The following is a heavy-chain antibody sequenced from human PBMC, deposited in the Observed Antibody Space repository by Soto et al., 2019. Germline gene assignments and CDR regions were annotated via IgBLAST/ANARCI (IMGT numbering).Heavy chain of an antibody. V-gene: IGHV3-23*01. CDR2: ISGSGGST. CDR3: ARDLTGYSSSWYYHYYYYGMDV. Sequence: GGSLRLSCAASGLTFSSYAMSWVRQAPGKGLEWVSGISGSGGSTYYVDSVKGRFTVSRDNSKNTLYLQMNSLRAEDTAVYYSARDLTGYSSSWYYHYYYYGMDVWGQGTTVTVSS. CDR1: GLTFSSYA. J-gene: IGHJ6*02. D-gene: IGHD6-13*01.